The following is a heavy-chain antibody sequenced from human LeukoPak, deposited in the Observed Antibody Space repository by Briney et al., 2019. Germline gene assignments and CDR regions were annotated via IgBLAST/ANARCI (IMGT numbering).Heavy chain of an antibody. CDR1: GFTFDDYA. J-gene: IGHJ6*02. CDR2: ISWNSGSI. CDR3: AKELVVAAAGREDYYYYGMDV. D-gene: IGHD6-13*01. V-gene: IGHV3-9*01. Sequence: RSGGSLRLSCAASGFTFDDYAMHWVRQAPGKGLEWVSGISWNSGSIGYADSVKGRFTISRDDAKNSLYLQMNSLRAEDTALYYCAKELVVAAAGREDYYYYGMDVWGQGTTVTVSS.